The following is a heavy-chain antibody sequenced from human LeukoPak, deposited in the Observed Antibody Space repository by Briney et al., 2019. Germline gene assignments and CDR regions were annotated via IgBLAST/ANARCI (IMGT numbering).Heavy chain of an antibody. Sequence: GGSLRLSCTASGFTFGDYAMSWFRQAPVKGLEWVGFIRSKAYGGTTEYAASVKGRFTISRDDSKSIAYLQMNSLKTEDTAVYYCRSSSSSWDIWGQGTMVTVSS. D-gene: IGHD6-6*01. J-gene: IGHJ3*02. CDR1: GFTFGDYA. V-gene: IGHV3-49*03. CDR2: IRSKAYGGTT. CDR3: RSSSSSWDI.